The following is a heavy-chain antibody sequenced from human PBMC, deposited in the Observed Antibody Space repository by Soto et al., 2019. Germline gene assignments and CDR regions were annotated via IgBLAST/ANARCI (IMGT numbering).Heavy chain of an antibody. Sequence: EVQLVESGGGLTQPGGSLSLSCVVSGFIVSSSHMIWVRQAPGKGLEGVSILYNHGKTNYVDSVKGRFTITGDNSKNTVYLQMNSLRVEVTVVYYCARLTEAERHWGQGALVTVSS. CDR3: ARLTEAERH. J-gene: IGHJ4*02. V-gene: IGHV3-53*01. CDR2: LYNHGKT. CDR1: GFIVSSSH. D-gene: IGHD1-1*01.